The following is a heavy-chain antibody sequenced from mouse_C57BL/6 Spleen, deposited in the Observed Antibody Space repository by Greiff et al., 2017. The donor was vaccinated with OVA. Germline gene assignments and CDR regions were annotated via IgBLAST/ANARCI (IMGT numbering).Heavy chain of an antibody. CDR2: IYPGSGST. V-gene: IGHV1-55*01. D-gene: IGHD1-1*01. Sequence: QVQLQQPGAELVKPGASVKMSCKASGYTFTSYWITWVKQRPGQGLEWIGDIYPGSGSTSYNEKFKSKATLTVDTSSSTAYMQLSSLTSEDSAVYYCARGTTVVAPDYWGQGTTLTVSS. CDR1: GYTFTSYW. J-gene: IGHJ2*01. CDR3: ARGTTVVAPDY.